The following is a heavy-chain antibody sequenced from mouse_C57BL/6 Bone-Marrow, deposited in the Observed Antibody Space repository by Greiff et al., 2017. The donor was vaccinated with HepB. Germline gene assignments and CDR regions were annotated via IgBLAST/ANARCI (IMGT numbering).Heavy chain of an antibody. CDR2: IYPRSGNT. Sequence: VQLQQSGAELARPGASVKLSCKASGYTFTSYGISWVKQRTGQGLEWIGEIYPRSGNTYYNEKFKGKATLTADKSSSTAYMEIRSLTSEDSAVYFCAIIYYGNYGAYWGQGTLVTVSA. V-gene: IGHV1-81*01. D-gene: IGHD2-1*01. CDR1: GYTFTSYG. CDR3: AIIYYGNYGAY. J-gene: IGHJ3*01.